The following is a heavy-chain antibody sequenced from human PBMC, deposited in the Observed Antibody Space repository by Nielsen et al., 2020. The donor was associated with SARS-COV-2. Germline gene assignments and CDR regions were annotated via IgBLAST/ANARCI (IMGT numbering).Heavy chain of an antibody. CDR1: DNTINS. D-gene: IGHD4-17*01. CDR2: ISAYNGNT. J-gene: IGHJ5*02. Sequence: ASVKVSCKASDNTINSISWVRQAPGHGLEWMGWISAYNGNTNYAQKLQGRVTMTTDTSTSTAYMELRSLRSADTAVYYCAREYGDYSVPWFDPWGQGTLVTVSS. CDR3: AREYGDYSVPWFDP. V-gene: IGHV1-18*01.